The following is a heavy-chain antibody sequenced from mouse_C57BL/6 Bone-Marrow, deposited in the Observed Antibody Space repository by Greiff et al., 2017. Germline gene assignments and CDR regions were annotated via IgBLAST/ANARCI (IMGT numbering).Heavy chain of an antibody. V-gene: IGHV14-4*01. J-gene: IGHJ3*01. CDR1: GFNIKDDY. CDR2: IDPENGDT. CDR3: TRIAY. Sequence: EVQLQQSGAELVRPGASVKLSCTASGFNIKDDYMHWVKQRPEQGLEWIGWIDPENGDTAYASKFQGKATITVDPSSSTAYLQLSSLTSEDTAVYYCTRIAYGGQGTRVTLSA.